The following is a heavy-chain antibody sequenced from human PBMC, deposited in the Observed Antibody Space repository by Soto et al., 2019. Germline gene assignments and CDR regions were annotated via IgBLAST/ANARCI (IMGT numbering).Heavy chain of an antibody. J-gene: IGHJ3*02. Sequence: GSLRLSCAASGFTFSSYAMSWVRQAPGKGLEWVSAISGSGGSTYYADSVKGRFTISRDNSKNTLYLQMNSLRAEDTAVYYCAKDSPYYDSSGYYPDAFDIWGQGTMVTVSS. CDR2: ISGSGGST. CDR3: AKDSPYYDSSGYYPDAFDI. D-gene: IGHD3-22*01. CDR1: GFTFSSYA. V-gene: IGHV3-23*01.